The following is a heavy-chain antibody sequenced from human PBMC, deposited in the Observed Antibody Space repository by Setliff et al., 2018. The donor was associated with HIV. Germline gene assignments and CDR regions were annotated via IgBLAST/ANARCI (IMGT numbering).Heavy chain of an antibody. CDR3: ARIVRWELVATPTFFYYYMDV. Sequence: CTVSGASISSSSHHWAWIRQPPGKGLEYIGNIYYTGSTHHNPSLESRVATSVDTSKNQFSLKLSSVTAADTAVYYCARIVRWELVATPTFFYYYMDVWGKGTTVTV. CDR2: IYYTGST. V-gene: IGHV4-39*01. J-gene: IGHJ6*03. D-gene: IGHD1-26*01. CDR1: GASISSSSHH.